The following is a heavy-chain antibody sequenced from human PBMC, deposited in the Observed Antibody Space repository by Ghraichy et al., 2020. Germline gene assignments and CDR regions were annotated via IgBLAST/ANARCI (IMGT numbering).Heavy chain of an antibody. V-gene: IGHV5-51*01. Sequence: GESLNISCKGSGYSFTSYWIGWVRQMPGKGVEWMGIIYPGDSDTRYSPSFQGQVTISADKSISTAYLQWSSLKASDTAMYYCARNYDFWSGYYPASAGGMDFWGQKTTVTVSS. CDR1: GYSFTSYW. CDR2: IYPGDSDT. D-gene: IGHD3-3*01. J-gene: IGHJ6*02. CDR3: ARNYDFWSGYYPASAGGMDF.